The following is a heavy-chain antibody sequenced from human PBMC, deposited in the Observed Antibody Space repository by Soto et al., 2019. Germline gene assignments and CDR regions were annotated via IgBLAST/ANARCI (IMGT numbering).Heavy chain of an antibody. CDR3: ARYRREAVAGYTLDN. Sequence: WIWIRQPPGKGLEWIGYVYNSGSTNYNPSLKSRVTISEDTSKSQFSLKVNSMTAADTAVYYCARYRREAVAGYTLDNWGQGILVPVSS. D-gene: IGHD6-13*01. CDR2: VYNSGST. V-gene: IGHV4-59*01. J-gene: IGHJ4*02.